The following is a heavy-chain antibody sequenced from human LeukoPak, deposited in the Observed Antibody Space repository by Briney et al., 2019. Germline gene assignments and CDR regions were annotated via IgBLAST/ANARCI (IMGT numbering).Heavy chain of an antibody. CDR3: AREHSSSWYLDY. CDR2: INSDGSST. CDR1: GFTFSSYW. Sequence: GGSLRLSCAASGFTFSSYWMHWVRQAPGKGLGWVSRINSDGSSTSYADSVKGRFTISRDNAKNTLYLQMNSLRAEDTAVYYCAREHSSSWYLDYWGQGTLVTVSS. D-gene: IGHD6-13*01. V-gene: IGHV3-74*01. J-gene: IGHJ4*02.